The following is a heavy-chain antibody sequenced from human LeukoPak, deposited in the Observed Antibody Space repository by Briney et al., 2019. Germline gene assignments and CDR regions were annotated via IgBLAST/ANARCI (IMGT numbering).Heavy chain of an antibody. CDR3: ARGGSRSSGAFDI. CDR1: GYTFTGYY. J-gene: IGHJ3*02. Sequence: GASVKVSCKASGYTFTGYYLHWVRQAPGQGLGWGVWVNPNNGGTNYAQTFQGRVTMTRDTSISTAYTELSRLRFDDTAVYYCARGGSRSSGAFDIWGQGTMVTVSS. D-gene: IGHD6-13*01. CDR2: VNPNNGGT. V-gene: IGHV1-2*02.